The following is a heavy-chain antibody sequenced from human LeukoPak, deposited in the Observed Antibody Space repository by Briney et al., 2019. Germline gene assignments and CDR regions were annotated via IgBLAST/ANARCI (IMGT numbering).Heavy chain of an antibody. Sequence: SGPTLVNPTPTLTLTCTCSAFLRSSSGMCVSWIRQPPGKALEWLARIDWDDDKFYSTSLKTRLTISKDTSKNQVGLTMTTMAPVDTATYYCAGLRTTVTTGAFVIPGHRAMVTVSS. D-gene: IGHD4-11*01. CDR3: AGLRTTVTTGAFVI. V-gene: IGHV2-70*17. CDR1: AFLRSSSGMC. J-gene: IGHJ3*02. CDR2: IDWDDDK.